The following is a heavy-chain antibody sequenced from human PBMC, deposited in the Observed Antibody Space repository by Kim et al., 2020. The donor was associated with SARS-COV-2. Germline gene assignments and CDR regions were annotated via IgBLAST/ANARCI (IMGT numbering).Heavy chain of an antibody. D-gene: IGHD2-2*01. CDR1: GFTVSSNY. Sequence: GGSLRLSCAASGFTVSSNYMSWVRQAPGKGLEWVSVIYSGGATSYADAVKGRFTISRDNSKATVYLQMSSLRAEDTAVYYCARGCSVATCYGGMDVWGKGTTVTVSS. CDR3: ARGCSVATCYGGMDV. J-gene: IGHJ6*04. V-gene: IGHV3-66*01. CDR2: IYSGGAT.